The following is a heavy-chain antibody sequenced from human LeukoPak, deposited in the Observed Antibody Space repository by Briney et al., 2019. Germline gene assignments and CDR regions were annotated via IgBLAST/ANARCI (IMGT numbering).Heavy chain of an antibody. V-gene: IGHV1-46*01. CDR2: INPSGGST. J-gene: IGHJ6*02. CDR1: GYTFTGYY. CDR3: ARALYYDFWSGYYTDPYYGMDV. Sequence: ASVKVSCKASGYTFTGYYMHWVRQAPGQGLEWMGIINPSGGSTSYAQKFQGRVTMTRDTSTSTVYMELSSLRSEDTAVYYCARALYYDFWSGYYTDPYYGMDVWGRGTTVTVSS. D-gene: IGHD3-3*01.